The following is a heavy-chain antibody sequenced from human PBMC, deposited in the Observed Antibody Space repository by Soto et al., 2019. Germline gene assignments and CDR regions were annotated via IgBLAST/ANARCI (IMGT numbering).Heavy chain of an antibody. Sequence: GGSLRLSCAAPGFSFKTYSMNWGRQAPGKGLEWVSYIHSSGDTRYYADSVKGRFTVSRDNAKNSLYLQMNSLRDEDTAVYYCARARRDYYCFGMDVWGPGTTVTVSS. J-gene: IGHJ6*02. V-gene: IGHV3-48*02. CDR3: ARARRDYYCFGMDV. CDR1: GFSFKTYS. CDR2: IHSSGDTR.